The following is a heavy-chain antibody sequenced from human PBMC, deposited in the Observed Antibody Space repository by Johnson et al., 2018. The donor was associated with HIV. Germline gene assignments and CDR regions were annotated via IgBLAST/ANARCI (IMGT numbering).Heavy chain of an antibody. Sequence: AASGFTFSSYSMNWVRQAPGKGLEWVSYISSSSSTIYYADSVKGRFSISRDNAKHSLYLQMNSLRAEDTAVYYCARDRGYWDAFDIWGQGTMVTVSS. D-gene: IGHD3-22*01. V-gene: IGHV3-48*04. CDR1: GFTFSSYS. J-gene: IGHJ3*02. CDR3: ARDRGYWDAFDI. CDR2: ISSSSSTI.